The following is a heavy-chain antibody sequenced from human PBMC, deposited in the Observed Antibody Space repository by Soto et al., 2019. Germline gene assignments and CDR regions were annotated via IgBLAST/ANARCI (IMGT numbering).Heavy chain of an antibody. CDR2: IIPIFGTA. CDR3: ARPDDWNRDYYYYGMDV. D-gene: IGHD1-1*01. J-gene: IGHJ6*02. CDR1: GGTFSSYA. Sequence: GASVKVSCKASGGTFSSYAISWVRQAPGQGLEWMGGIIPIFGTANYAQKFQGRVTITADESTSTAYMELSSLRSEDTAVYYCARPDDWNRDYYYYGMDVWGQGTTVTVSS. V-gene: IGHV1-69*13.